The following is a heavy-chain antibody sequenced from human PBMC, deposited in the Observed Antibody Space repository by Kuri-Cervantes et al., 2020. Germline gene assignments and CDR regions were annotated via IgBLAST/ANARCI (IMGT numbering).Heavy chain of an antibody. Sequence: GESLKISCAASGFTVSSNYMSWVRQAPGKGLEWVSVIYSGGSTYYADSVKGRFTISRDYSKNTLYLQMNSLRAEDTAVYYCAKAGSGITVIVVVITGDYFDYWGQGTLVTVSS. J-gene: IGHJ4*02. V-gene: IGHV3-53*01. CDR3: AKAGSGITVIVVVITGDYFDY. CDR1: GFTVSSNY. CDR2: IYSGGST. D-gene: IGHD3-22*01.